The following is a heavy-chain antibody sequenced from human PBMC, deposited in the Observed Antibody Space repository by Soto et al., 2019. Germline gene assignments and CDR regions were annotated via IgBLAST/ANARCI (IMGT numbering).Heavy chain of an antibody. CDR1: GGSISSFY. CDR3: ARARSLGDY. CDR2: FSYSGTS. V-gene: IGHV4-59*01. J-gene: IGHJ4*02. Sequence: QVQLQESGPGLVKPSETLSLACSVSGGSISSFYWSWSRQPPGKGLELIGYFSYSGTSNYNPSLKVRVTISVDTSKYQFSLNLTSVTAADTAVYYCARARSLGDYWGQGTLVTVSS.